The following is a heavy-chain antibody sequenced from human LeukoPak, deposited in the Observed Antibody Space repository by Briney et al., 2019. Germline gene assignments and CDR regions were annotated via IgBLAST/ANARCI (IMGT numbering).Heavy chain of an antibody. CDR3: AKANYNYYDSSGHDAFDI. D-gene: IGHD3-22*01. V-gene: IGHV3-23*01. Sequence: GGSLRLSCAASGFTFSTYAMNWVRQAPGKGLEWVSAISGSGGSTYYADSVKGRFTISRDNSKNTLYLQMNSLRAEDTAVYYCAKANYNYYDSSGHDAFDIWGQGTMVTVSS. CDR2: ISGSGGST. CDR1: GFTFSTYA. J-gene: IGHJ3*02.